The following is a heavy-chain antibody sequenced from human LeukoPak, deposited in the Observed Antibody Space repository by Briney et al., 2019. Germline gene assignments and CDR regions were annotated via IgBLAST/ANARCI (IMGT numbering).Heavy chain of an antibody. Sequence: PGGSLRLSCAACGFTFSSYSMNWVRQAPGKGLEGVTSISSSSSYIYYADSVKGRFTTSRDNAKNSLYLQMNSLRAEDTAVYYCASDGIPGYCSSTSCKTFDYWGQGTLVTVSS. J-gene: IGHJ4*02. CDR1: GFTFSSYS. D-gene: IGHD2-2*01. V-gene: IGHV3-21*01. CDR3: ASDGIPGYCSSTSCKTFDY. CDR2: ISSSSSYI.